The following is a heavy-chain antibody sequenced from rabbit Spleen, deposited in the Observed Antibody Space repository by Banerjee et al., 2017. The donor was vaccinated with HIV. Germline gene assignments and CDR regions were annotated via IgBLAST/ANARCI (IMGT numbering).Heavy chain of an antibody. CDR2: IAGSSSGLT. CDR3: ARDTGTSFSSYGMDL. Sequence: QSLEESGGDLVKPGASLTLTCTASGFSFSSSHYMCWVRQAPGKGLEWISCIAGSSSGLTYSATWAKGRFTCSKTSSTTVTLQMTSLTVADTATYFCARDTGTSFSSYGMDLWGPGTLVTVS. V-gene: IGHV1S40*01. CDR1: GFSFSSSHY. J-gene: IGHJ6*01. D-gene: IGHD7-1*01.